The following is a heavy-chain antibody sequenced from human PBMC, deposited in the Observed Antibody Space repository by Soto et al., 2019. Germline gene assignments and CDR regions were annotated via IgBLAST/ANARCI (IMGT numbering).Heavy chain of an antibody. V-gene: IGHV3-23*01. D-gene: IGHD1-26*01. CDR2: ISGSGDTT. CDR1: GLSFGSYA. Sequence: PGGSLRLSCAASGLSFGSYAMSWVRQAPGKGLEWVSAISGSGDTTYHADSVKGRFTISRDNSKNTLYLQMNSLRVEDSAVYYCAKDYRGPSISPGDAGYFDYWGQGTLVTVSS. CDR3: AKDYRGPSISPGDAGYFDY. J-gene: IGHJ4*02.